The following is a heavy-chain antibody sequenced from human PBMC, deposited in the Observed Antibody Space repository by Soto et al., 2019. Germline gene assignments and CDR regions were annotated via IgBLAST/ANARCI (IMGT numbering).Heavy chain of an antibody. Sequence: GGSLRLSCAASGFTFSSYSMNWVRQAPGKGLEWVSSISSSSSYIYYADSVKGRFTISRDNAKNSLYLQMNSLRAEDTAVYYCAGSRSTQKYYFDYWGQGTLVTVSS. CDR3: AGSRSTQKYYFDY. V-gene: IGHV3-21*01. J-gene: IGHJ4*02. CDR2: ISSSSSYI. CDR1: GFTFSSYS. D-gene: IGHD6-13*01.